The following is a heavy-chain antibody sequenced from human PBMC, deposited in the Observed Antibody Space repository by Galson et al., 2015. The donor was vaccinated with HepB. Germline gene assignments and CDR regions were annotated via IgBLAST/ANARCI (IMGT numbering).Heavy chain of an antibody. Sequence: LSLTCTVSGGSISSGDYYWSWIRQPPGKGLEWIGYIYYSGSTYYNPSLKSRVTISVDTSKNQFSLKLSSVTAADTAVYYCARRTDYDILTGHDAFDIWGQGTMVTVSS. V-gene: IGHV4-30-4*01. CDR3: ARRTDYDILTGHDAFDI. CDR1: GGSISSGDYY. CDR2: IYYSGST. D-gene: IGHD3-9*01. J-gene: IGHJ3*02.